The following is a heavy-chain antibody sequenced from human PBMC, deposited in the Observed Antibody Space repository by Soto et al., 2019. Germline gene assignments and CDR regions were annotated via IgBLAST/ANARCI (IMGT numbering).Heavy chain of an antibody. CDR2: ISGSGGTT. CDR1: GFTFSSYA. J-gene: IGHJ4*02. D-gene: IGHD3-10*01. V-gene: IGHV3-23*01. CDR3: AKDPDGSGPNFDY. Sequence: EVQLLESGGGLVQPGGSLRPSCAASGFTFSSYAMNWVRQAPGKGLEWVSGISGSGGTTYYADSVKGRFTISRDNSKNTLYLQMNSLRDEDTAVYYCAKDPDGSGPNFDYWGQGTLVTVSS.